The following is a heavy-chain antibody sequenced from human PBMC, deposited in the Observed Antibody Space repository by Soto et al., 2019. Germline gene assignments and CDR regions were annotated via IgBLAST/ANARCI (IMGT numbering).Heavy chain of an antibody. J-gene: IGHJ5*02. CDR1: GGSISSYW. CDR2: IYYSGST. CDR3: AGPINGTMLEHSFDP. D-gene: IGHD1-20*01. V-gene: IGHV4-59*01. Sequence: SETLSLTCTVSGGSISSYWWSWIRQPPGKGLEWIGYIYYSGSTKYNPSLKSRVTISVDTSKNQFSLKLSSVTAADTAVYYCAGPINGTMLEHSFDPWGQRAPVTVS.